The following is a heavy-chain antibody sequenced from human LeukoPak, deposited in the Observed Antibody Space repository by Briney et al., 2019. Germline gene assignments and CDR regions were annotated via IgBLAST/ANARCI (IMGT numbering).Heavy chain of an antibody. CDR2: ISWNGDRT. CDR3: AREPKAAAGITYYFDY. V-gene: IGHV3-20*04. Sequence: PGGSLRLSCGASGFMFDDHGMSWVRQAPGKGLEWVSKISWNGDRTGYADSVKGRFTISRDNAKNSLYLQMNNLRVEDTAFYFCAREPKAAAGITYYFDYWGQGTPVTVSP. J-gene: IGHJ4*02. D-gene: IGHD6-13*01. CDR1: GFMFDDHG.